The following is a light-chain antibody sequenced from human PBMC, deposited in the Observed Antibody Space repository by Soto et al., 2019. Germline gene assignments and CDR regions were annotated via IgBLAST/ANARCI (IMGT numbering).Light chain of an antibody. CDR3: QQYGNSPQT. V-gene: IGKV1-5*03. J-gene: IGKJ1*01. Sequence: DIQMTQSPSTLSGSVGDRVTITCRACQTISSWLAWYQQKPGKAPKLLIYKASTLKSGVPSRFSGSGSGTDFTLTISRLEPEDFAVYYCQQYGNSPQTFGQGTKVDIK. CDR1: QTISSW. CDR2: KAS.